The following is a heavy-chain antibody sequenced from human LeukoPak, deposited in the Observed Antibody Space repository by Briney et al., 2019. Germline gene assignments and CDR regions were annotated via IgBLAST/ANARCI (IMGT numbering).Heavy chain of an antibody. V-gene: IGHV4-34*01. CDR1: GGSFSGYY. Sequence: SETLSLTCAVYGGSFSGYYWSWIRQPPGKGLEWIGEINHSGSTNYNPSLKSRVTISVDTSKNQFSLKLSSVTAAGTAVYYCARKLHFRGTRSLDYWGQGTLVTVSS. D-gene: IGHD2-2*01. J-gene: IGHJ4*02. CDR2: INHSGST. CDR3: ARKLHFRGTRSLDY.